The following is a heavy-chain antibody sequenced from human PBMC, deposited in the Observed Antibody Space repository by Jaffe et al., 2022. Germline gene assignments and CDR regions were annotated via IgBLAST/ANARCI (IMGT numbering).Heavy chain of an antibody. J-gene: IGHJ3*02. CDR1: GGTFSSYA. D-gene: IGHD2-21*01. CDR2: IIPIFGTA. V-gene: IGHV1-69*01. Sequence: QVQLVQSGAEVKKPGSSVKVSCKASGGTFSSYAISWVRQAPGQGLEWMGGIIPIFGTANYAQKFQGRVTITADESTSTAYMELSSLRSEDTAVYYCAREGAYCGGDCYLDAFDIWGQGTMVTVSS. CDR3: AREGAYCGGDCYLDAFDI.